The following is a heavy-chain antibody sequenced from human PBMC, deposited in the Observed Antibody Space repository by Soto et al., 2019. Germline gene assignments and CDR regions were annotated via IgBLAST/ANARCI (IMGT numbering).Heavy chain of an antibody. CDR3: ARTEYNLNDQAVDI. CDR2: ISAYNGNT. Sequence: APVKRSCKSSGYSITSYGISRGLQNNGQGLEGMGWISAYNGNTNYAQRLQGRVTMTTDTSTSTAYMEVRSLRSDDTAVYYCARTEYNLNDQAVDIWGQGPVVTVSS. D-gene: IGHD1-1*01. V-gene: IGHV1-18*01. CDR1: GYSITSYG. J-gene: IGHJ3*02.